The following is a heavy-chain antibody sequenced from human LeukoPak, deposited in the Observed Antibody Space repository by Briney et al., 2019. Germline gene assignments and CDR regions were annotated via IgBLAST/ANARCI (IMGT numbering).Heavy chain of an antibody. J-gene: IGHJ4*02. Sequence: SVKVSCKASGYTFTGYYMHWVRQAPGQGLEWMGWIIPIFGTANYAQKFQGRATITADESTSTAYMELSSLRSEDTAVYYCARAGSYDILTGYFDYWGQGTLVTVSS. CDR3: ARAGSYDILTGYFDY. D-gene: IGHD3-9*01. CDR2: IIPIFGTA. V-gene: IGHV1-69*13. CDR1: GYTFTGYY.